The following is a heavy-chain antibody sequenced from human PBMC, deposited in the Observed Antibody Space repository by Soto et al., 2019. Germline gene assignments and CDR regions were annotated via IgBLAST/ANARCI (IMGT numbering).Heavy chain of an antibody. D-gene: IGHD3-3*01. CDR3: ARVKDDDFWSGYYATFDY. V-gene: IGHV3-66*01. Sequence: SLRLSCAASGFTVSNNYMSWVRQAPGKGLEWVSAIYGGGSTYYADSVKGRFTISRDNSKNTLHLQMNNLRDEDTAVHYCARVKDDDFWSGYYATFDYWGQGTLVTVSS. J-gene: IGHJ4*02. CDR2: IYGGGST. CDR1: GFTVSNNY.